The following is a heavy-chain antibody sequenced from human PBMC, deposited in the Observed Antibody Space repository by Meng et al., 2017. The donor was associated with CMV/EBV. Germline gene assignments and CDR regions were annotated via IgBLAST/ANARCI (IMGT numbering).Heavy chain of an antibody. D-gene: IGHD1-26*01. CDR2: INHSGST. V-gene: IGHV4-34*01. J-gene: IGHJ4*02. CDR1: GGSVSGFY. CDR3: ARGGGGEWELLHYFDY. Sequence: QGQLQQWGAGRLKPSETLSLTCGVYGGSVSGFYWSWIRQPPGKGLEWIGEINHSGSTNYNPSLKSRVTISVDTSKNQFSLKLSSVTAADTAVYYCARGGGGEWELLHYFDYWGQGTLVTVSS.